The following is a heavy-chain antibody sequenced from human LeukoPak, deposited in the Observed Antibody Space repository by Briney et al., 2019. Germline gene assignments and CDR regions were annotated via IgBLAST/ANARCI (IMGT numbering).Heavy chain of an antibody. CDR2: ISAYNGNT. CDR1: GYTFTSYG. J-gene: IGHJ6*02. CDR3: ARDRKIPDILTGWYYYGMDV. D-gene: IGHD3-9*01. Sequence: GASVKVSCKASGYTFTSYGISWVRQAPGQGLEWMGWISAYNGNTNYAQKLQGRVTMTTDTSTSTAYMELRSLRSDDTAVYYCARDRKIPDILTGWYYYGMDVWGQGTTVTVSS. V-gene: IGHV1-18*01.